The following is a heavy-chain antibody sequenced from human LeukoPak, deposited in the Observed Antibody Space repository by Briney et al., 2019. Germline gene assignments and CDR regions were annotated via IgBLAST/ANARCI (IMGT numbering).Heavy chain of an antibody. CDR1: AGSISSYY. J-gene: IGHJ3*02. Sequence: SETLSLTCTGSAGSISSYYWSWIRQPPGKGLEWIGYIYYSGSTNYNPSLKSRVTISVDTSKNQFSLKLSSVTAADTAVYYCARHGSSEIDAFDIWGQGTMVTVSS. CDR3: ARHGSSEIDAFDI. D-gene: IGHD1-14*01. V-gene: IGHV4-59*08. CDR2: IYYSGST.